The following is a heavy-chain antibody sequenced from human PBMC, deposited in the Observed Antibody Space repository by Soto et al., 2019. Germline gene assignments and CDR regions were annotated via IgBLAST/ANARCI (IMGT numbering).Heavy chain of an antibody. Sequence: LSLTCAVSGGSISRSNWWSWVRQPPGKGLEWIGEIYHSGSTNYHPSLKSRVTISVDKSKNQFSLKLTSLTAADTAVYYCARSITFDWLFFDNWGQGTLVTVSS. CDR3: ARSITFDWLFFDN. V-gene: IGHV4-4*02. J-gene: IGHJ4*02. CDR1: GGSISRSNW. D-gene: IGHD3-9*01. CDR2: IYHSGST.